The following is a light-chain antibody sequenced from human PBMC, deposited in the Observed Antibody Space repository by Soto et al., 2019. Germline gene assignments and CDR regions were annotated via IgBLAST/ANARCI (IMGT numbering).Light chain of an antibody. V-gene: IGLV2-11*01. J-gene: IGLJ3*02. CDR1: SSGVGRSNF. CDR2: DVS. Sequence: QSALTQPRSVSGSPGQSVTISCTGISSGVGRSNFVSWYQHHPGKAPKLVIYDVSQRPSGVPDRFAGSKSGSTASLTISGLQAEDEADYFCCSYAGSYPWVFGGGTKVTVL. CDR3: CSYAGSYPWV.